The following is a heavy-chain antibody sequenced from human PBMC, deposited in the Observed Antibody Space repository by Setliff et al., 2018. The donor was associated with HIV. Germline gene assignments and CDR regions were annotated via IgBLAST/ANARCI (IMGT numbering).Heavy chain of an antibody. CDR1: GFTFSSYE. D-gene: IGHD5-18*01. V-gene: IGHV3-21*05. CDR2: ISSSSYYI. Sequence: PSETLSLSCAASGFTFSSYEMNWVRQAPGKGLEWVSYISSSSYYIYYADSVKGRFTISRDNAKNSLFLQMNSLRAEDTAVYYCASIELAAMVPVDYWGQGTLVTVSS. CDR3: ASIELAAMVPVDY. J-gene: IGHJ4*02.